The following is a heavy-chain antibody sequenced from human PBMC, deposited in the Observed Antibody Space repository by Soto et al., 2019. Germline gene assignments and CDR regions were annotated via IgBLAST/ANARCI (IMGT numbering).Heavy chain of an antibody. J-gene: IGHJ3*02. CDR2: ITYSGGP. CDR3: ARDAGYQLTGAFDI. CDR1: GGSISTYY. D-gene: IGHD2-2*01. Sequence: QVQVQESGPGLVKPSETLSLTCTVSGGSISTYYWSWIRQPPGKGLEWIGYITYSGGPTYNPSLKSRVTISVDTSKKFSLNLTSVTAADTAVYYCARDAGYQLTGAFDIWGQVTMVTVSS. V-gene: IGHV4-59*01.